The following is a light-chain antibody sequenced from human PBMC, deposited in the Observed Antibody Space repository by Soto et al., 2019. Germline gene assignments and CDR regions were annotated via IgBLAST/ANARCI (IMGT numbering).Light chain of an antibody. Sequence: DIQMTQSPSSLSASVGDRVTITCRASQSISSYLNWYQQKPGKAPKLLIYAASSLQSGVPSRFRGSVSVTDFTLTISSLQPEYFATYYCQQSYSTPFFGQGTKLEIK. CDR1: QSISSY. J-gene: IGKJ2*01. CDR2: AAS. CDR3: QQSYSTPF. V-gene: IGKV1-39*01.